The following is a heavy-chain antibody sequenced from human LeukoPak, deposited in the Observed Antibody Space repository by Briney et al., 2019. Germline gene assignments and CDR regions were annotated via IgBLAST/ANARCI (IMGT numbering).Heavy chain of an antibody. CDR1: GFTFSSYG. V-gene: IGHV3-30*18. D-gene: IGHD2-21*01. J-gene: IGHJ6*02. CDR2: ISYDGGNK. CDR3: AKEMLLSYYYYGMDV. Sequence: PGRSLRLSCAASGFTFSSYGMHWVRQAPGKGLEWVAVISYDGGNKYYADSVKGRFTISRDNSKNTLYLQMNSLRAEDTAVYYCAKEMLLSYYYYGMDVWGQGTTVTVSS.